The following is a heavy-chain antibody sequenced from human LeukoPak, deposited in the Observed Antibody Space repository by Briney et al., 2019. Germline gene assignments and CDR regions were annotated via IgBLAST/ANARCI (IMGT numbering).Heavy chain of an antibody. CDR3: AKDLLWFGELSGNWFDP. V-gene: IGHV3-33*06. CDR1: GFTFSSYG. CDR2: IWYDGSNK. Sequence: GGSLRLSRAASGFTFSSYGMHWVRQAPGKGLEWVAVIWYDGSNKYYADSVKGRFTISRDNSKNTLYLQMNSLRAEDTAVYYCAKDLLWFGELSGNWFDPWGQGTLVTVSS. J-gene: IGHJ5*02. D-gene: IGHD3-10*01.